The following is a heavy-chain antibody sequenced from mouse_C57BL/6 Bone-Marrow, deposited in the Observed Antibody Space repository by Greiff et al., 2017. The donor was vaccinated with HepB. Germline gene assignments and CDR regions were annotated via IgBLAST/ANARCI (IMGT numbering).Heavy chain of an antibody. CDR2: INYDGSST. CDR1: GFTFSDYY. Sequence: EVHLVESEGGLVQPGSSMKLSCTASGFTFSDYYMAWVRQVPEKALEWVANINYDGSSTYYLDSLKSRFIISRDNAKNILYLQMSSLKSEDTATYYCARGIYYGNYDYFDYWGQGTTLTVSS. D-gene: IGHD2-1*01. J-gene: IGHJ2*01. CDR3: ARGIYYGNYDYFDY. V-gene: IGHV5-16*01.